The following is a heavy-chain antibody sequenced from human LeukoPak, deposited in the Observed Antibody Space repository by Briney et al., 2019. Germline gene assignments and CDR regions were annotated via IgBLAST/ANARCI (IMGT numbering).Heavy chain of an antibody. CDR3: ACCIAARPVRYYYYYMDV. D-gene: IGHD6-6*01. Sequence: SETLSLTCTVSGGSISSYYWSWIRQPAGKGLEWIGRIYTGGSTNYNPSLKSRVTMSVDTSKNQFSLKLSSVTAADTAVYYCACCIAARPVRYYYYYMDVWGKGTTVTVSS. CDR1: GGSISSYY. V-gene: IGHV4-4*07. CDR2: IYTGGST. J-gene: IGHJ6*03.